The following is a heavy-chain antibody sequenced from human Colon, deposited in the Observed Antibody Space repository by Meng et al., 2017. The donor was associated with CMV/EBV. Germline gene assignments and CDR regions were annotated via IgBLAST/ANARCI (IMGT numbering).Heavy chain of an antibody. Sequence: SVKVSCKASGGTFTTSAVQWVRQSRGQRREWIGWVVVASGSTNYAQKFQGRIAITRDVSTSTAYMELGNLGSEDTAVYYCAFCTTTRYYGRFDPWGQGTLVTVSS. CDR1: GGTFTTSA. V-gene: IGHV1-58*01. D-gene: IGHD2-2*01. CDR2: VVVASGST. J-gene: IGHJ5*02. CDR3: AFCTTTRYYGRFDP.